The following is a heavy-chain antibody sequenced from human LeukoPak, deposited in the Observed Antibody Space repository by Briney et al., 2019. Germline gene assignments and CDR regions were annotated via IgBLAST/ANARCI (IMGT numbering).Heavy chain of an antibody. CDR2: IYYSGST. V-gene: IGHV4-59*01. Sequence: SETLSLTCTVSGGSISSYYWSWIRQPPGKGLEWIGYIYYSGSTNYNPSLKSRVTISVDTSKNQFSLKLSSVTAADTAVYYCAKLDYDLLTGYPFYYGMDVWGQGTTVTVSS. J-gene: IGHJ6*02. CDR1: GGSISSYY. CDR3: AKLDYDLLTGYPFYYGMDV. D-gene: IGHD3-9*01.